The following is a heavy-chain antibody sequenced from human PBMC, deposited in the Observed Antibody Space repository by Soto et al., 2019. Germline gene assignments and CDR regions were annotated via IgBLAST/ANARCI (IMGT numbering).Heavy chain of an antibody. CDR2: ISDSGANT. J-gene: IGHJ4*02. Sequence: GGSLRLSCAASGFTFSSYAMSWVRQAPGKGLEWVSTISDSGANTHYADSVKGRFTISRDNSENTLYLQMNSLRAEDTAVYYCAEDLATVTGTTQGYWGQGTLVTVSS. D-gene: IGHD1-7*01. V-gene: IGHV3-23*01. CDR1: GFTFSSYA. CDR3: AEDLATVTGTTQGY.